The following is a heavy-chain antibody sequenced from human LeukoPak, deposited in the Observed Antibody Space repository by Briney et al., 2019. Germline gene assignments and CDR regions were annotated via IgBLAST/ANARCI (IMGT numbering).Heavy chain of an antibody. CDR1: GGTFSSYA. J-gene: IGHJ4*02. CDR2: IIPIFGTA. Sequence: SVKVSCKASGGTFSSYAISWVRQAPGQGLEWMGGIIPIFGTASYAQKFQGRVTITTDESTSTAYMELSSLRSEDTAVYYCARGRQDTAILYYFDYWGQGTLVTVSS. D-gene: IGHD5-18*01. CDR3: ARGRQDTAILYYFDY. V-gene: IGHV1-69*05.